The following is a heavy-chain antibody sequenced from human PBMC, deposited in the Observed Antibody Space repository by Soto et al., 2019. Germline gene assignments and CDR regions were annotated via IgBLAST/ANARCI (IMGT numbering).Heavy chain of an antibody. CDR3: ARDGRYFDWLDAFDI. D-gene: IGHD3-9*01. J-gene: IGHJ3*02. CDR1: GGSVSSGSYY. CDR2: IYYSGST. V-gene: IGHV4-61*01. Sequence: SETLSLTCTVSGGSVSSGSYYWSWIRQPPGKGLEWIGYIYYSGSTNYNPSLKSRVTISVDTSKNQFSLKLSSVTAADTAVYYCARDGRYFDWLDAFDIWGQGTMVTVSS.